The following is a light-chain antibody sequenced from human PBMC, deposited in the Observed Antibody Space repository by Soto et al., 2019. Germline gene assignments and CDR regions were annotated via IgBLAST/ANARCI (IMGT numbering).Light chain of an antibody. CDR2: AAS. CDR3: QPAKRFPRT. J-gene: IGKJ1*01. Sequence: DIQMTQSPSSVSASVVARVTITCRASQAISTWLAWYQHKPGKAPKLLIYAASNLQTGVPSRFSGSGSGTDCTLTISSLQHEDFATYYCQPAKRFPRTVGQGTKVEIK. V-gene: IGKV1D-12*01. CDR1: QAISTW.